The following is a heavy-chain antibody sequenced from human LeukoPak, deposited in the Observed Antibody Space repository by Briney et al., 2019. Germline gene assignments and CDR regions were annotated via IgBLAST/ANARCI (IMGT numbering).Heavy chain of an antibody. CDR3: AKDPYCNSATCYGGGDY. J-gene: IGHJ4*02. CDR2: ISVGGGST. CDR1: TSTFSSYA. Sequence: GGPLRLSCVDSTSTFSSYAMNWVRQAPGKGLEWVSGISVGGGSTYYADSVKGRFTVSRDNSKNTLYLQMNSLRADDTAIYYCAKDPYCNSATCYGGGDYWGQGTLVTVSS. D-gene: IGHD2-2*01. V-gene: IGHV3-23*01.